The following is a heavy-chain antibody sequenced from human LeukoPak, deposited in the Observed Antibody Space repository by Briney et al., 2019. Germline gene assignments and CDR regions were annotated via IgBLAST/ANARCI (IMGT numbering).Heavy chain of an antibody. CDR1: GGSFSGYY. CDR3: ARGLMYYYDSSGYEYAFDI. J-gene: IGHJ3*02. CDR2: IYYSGST. Sequence: PSETLSLTCAVYGGSFSGYYWGWIRQPPGKGLEWIGSIYYSGSTYYNPSLKSRVTISVDTSKNQFSLKLSSVTAADTAVYYCARGLMYYYDSSGYEYAFDIWGQGTMVTVSS. D-gene: IGHD3-22*01. V-gene: IGHV4-34*01.